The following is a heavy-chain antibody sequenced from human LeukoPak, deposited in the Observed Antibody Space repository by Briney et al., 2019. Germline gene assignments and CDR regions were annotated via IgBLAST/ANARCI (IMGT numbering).Heavy chain of an antibody. Sequence: SETLSLTCTVFNDSISSATYYWGWLRQPPGKGLEWIGSNSGSTYYSPSLKSRVTISVDMSKSHFSLKLNSVTAADTAVYYCARHSSGWYSRFDDWGQGTLVTVTS. V-gene: IGHV4-39*01. CDR1: NDSISSATYY. CDR3: ARHSSGWYSRFDD. CDR2: NSGST. D-gene: IGHD6-19*01. J-gene: IGHJ4*02.